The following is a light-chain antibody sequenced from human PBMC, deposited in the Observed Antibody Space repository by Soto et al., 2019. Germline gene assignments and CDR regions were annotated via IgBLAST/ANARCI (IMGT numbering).Light chain of an antibody. J-gene: IGKJ1*01. CDR2: WAS. CDR1: QNILYSSNNKNY. CDR3: QQYYGSPPRT. Sequence: DIVMTQSPDSLAVSLGERATINCKSSQNILYSSNNKNYLAWYQQKPGQPPKLLISWASTREFGVPDRFSGSGSGKDFTLTVISLQAEDMAVYYCQQYYGSPPRTFDQETKVGIK. V-gene: IGKV4-1*01.